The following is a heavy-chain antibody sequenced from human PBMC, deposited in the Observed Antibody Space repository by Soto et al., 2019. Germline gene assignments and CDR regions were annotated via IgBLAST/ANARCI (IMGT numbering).Heavy chain of an antibody. J-gene: IGHJ4*02. CDR3: AKVREDIVLLVALDY. D-gene: IGHD2-8*01. V-gene: IGHV3-30*18. Sequence: GGSLGLCCAASGVDFSNYVLHWVRQAPGKGLEWVAVMSFDGSDIYYADSVKGRFTISRDNSKNTLYLQMNNLRPEDTAVYYCAKVREDIVLLVALDYWGQGTLVTVPS. CDR2: MSFDGSDI. CDR1: GVDFSNYV.